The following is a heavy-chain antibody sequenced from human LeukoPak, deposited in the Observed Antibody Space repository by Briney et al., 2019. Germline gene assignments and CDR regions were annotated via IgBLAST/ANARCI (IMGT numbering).Heavy chain of an antibody. Sequence: GGSLRLSCAASGFTFSSYAMSWVRQAPGKGLEWVSAISGSGGSTYYADSVKGRFTISRDNSKNTLYLQMNSLRAEDTAVYYCAKDDSSGYYYSYFDYWGQGTLVTASS. CDR2: ISGSGGST. V-gene: IGHV3-23*01. D-gene: IGHD3-22*01. CDR1: GFTFSSYA. J-gene: IGHJ4*02. CDR3: AKDDSSGYYYSYFDY.